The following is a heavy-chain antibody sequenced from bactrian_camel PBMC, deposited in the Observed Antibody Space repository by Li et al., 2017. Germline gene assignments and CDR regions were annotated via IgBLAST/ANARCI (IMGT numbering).Heavy chain of an antibody. CDR2: ITSDGTIS. D-gene: IGHD2*01. V-gene: IGHV3-2*01. CDR1: GFIFSRYG. CDR3: RLEVLTATPSYLYVTLL. J-gene: IGHJ2*01. Sequence: HVQLVESGGGLVEPGGSLRLSCAASGFIFSRYGMSWVRQAPGKGLEWVSSITSDGTISYYGDSVKGRFTISQDNAKNTVYLQMNSLKPEDTACTIVRLEVLTATPSYLYVTLLIGA.